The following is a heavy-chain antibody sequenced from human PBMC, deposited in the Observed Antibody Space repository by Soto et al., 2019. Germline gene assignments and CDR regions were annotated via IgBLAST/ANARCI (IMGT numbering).Heavy chain of an antibody. CDR1: GGSFSGYY. Sequence: QVQLQQWGAGLLKPSETLSLTCAVYGGSFSGYYWSWIRQPPGKGLEWIGEINHSGSTNYNPSLKSRATRSVVTSKNQFSLKLSSVTAADTAVYYCARGHILTSIAAWGIPGYDPWGQGTLVTVSS. D-gene: IGHD6-6*01. CDR3: ARGHILTSIAAWGIPGYDP. V-gene: IGHV4-34*01. J-gene: IGHJ5*02. CDR2: INHSGST.